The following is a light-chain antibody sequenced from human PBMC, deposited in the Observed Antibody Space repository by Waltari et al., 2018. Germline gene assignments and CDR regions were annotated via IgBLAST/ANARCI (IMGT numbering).Light chain of an antibody. J-gene: IGLJ3*02. CDR2: RSN. V-gene: IGLV1-47*01. CDR1: SSNIGSSY. Sequence: QSVLTQPPSASGTPGQRVTISCSGSSSNIGSSYVYWYQQLPGTAPKLLIYRSNQRPSGVPDRCAGSKSGTSASLAISGLRSEDEAEYYCAAWDDSLSVNWVFGGGTKLTVL. CDR3: AAWDDSLSVNWV.